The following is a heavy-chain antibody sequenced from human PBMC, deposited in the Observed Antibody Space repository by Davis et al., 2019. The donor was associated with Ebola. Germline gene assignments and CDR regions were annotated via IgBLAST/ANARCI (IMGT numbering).Heavy chain of an antibody. CDR1: GFNFNGYS. Sequence: PGGSLRLSCVASGFNFNGYSMSWVRQAPGKGLEWVSTTAGGGYTYYADSMKGRFTASRDNSRNTLYLQMNNLRGEDTAVYYCAKDADEDDYGLFDNWGQGALVSVSS. J-gene: IGHJ4*02. D-gene: IGHD4-17*01. CDR2: TAGGGYT. CDR3: AKDADEDDYGLFDN. V-gene: IGHV3-23*01.